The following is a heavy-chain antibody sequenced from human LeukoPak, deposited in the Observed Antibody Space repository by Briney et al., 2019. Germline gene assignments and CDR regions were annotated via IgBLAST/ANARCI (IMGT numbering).Heavy chain of an antibody. J-gene: IGHJ4*02. Sequence: GGSLRLSCAASGFTFSSYAMSWVRQAPGKGLEWVSAISGSGGSTYYADSVKGRFTISRDNSKNTLYLQMNSLRAEDTAVYYCARQKIPLWFGEQNSEFDYWGQGTLVTVSS. D-gene: IGHD3-10*01. CDR2: ISGSGGST. CDR3: ARQKIPLWFGEQNSEFDY. V-gene: IGHV3-23*01. CDR1: GFTFSSYA.